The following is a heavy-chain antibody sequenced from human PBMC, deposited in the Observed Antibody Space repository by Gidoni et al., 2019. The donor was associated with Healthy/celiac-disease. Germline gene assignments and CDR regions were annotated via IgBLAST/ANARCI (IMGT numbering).Heavy chain of an antibody. J-gene: IGHJ4*02. Sequence: EVQLLESVGGFVQPGGSLRLSCAPSGFTFRRYAMSWVRQAPGKGVEWVAAISGSGGSTYYADSVKGRFTISRDNSNNTLYLQRNSRRAEDTAVYYCAKDIPASSLFQLLWSYFDYWGQGTLVTVSS. CDR1: GFTFRRYA. D-gene: IGHD2-2*01. V-gene: IGHV3-23*01. CDR3: AKDIPASSLFQLLWSYFDY. CDR2: ISGSGGST.